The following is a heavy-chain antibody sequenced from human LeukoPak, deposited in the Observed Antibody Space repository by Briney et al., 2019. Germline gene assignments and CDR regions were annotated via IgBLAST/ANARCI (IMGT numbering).Heavy chain of an antibody. CDR2: ST. V-gene: IGHV1-46*01. CDR3: AREDITGYYHDY. Sequence: STTYAQKFQGRGTMTRDTSTSTVYMELSSLRSEDTSEYYCAREDITGYYHDYWGQGSLVTVSS. D-gene: IGHD3-22*01. J-gene: IGHJ4*02.